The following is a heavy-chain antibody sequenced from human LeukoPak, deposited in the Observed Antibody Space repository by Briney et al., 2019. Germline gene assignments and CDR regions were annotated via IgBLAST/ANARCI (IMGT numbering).Heavy chain of an antibody. CDR2: IYHSGST. CDR3: ARGGYDFWSGYSYYFDY. D-gene: IGHD3-3*01. J-gene: IGHJ4*02. CDR1: GGSISSGGYY. Sequence: PSETLSLTCTVSGGSISSGGYYWSWIRQPPGKGLEWIGYIYHSGSTYYNPSLKSRVTISVDRSKNQFSLKLSSVTAADTAVYYCARGGYDFWSGYSYYFDYWGQGTLVTVSS. V-gene: IGHV4-30-2*01.